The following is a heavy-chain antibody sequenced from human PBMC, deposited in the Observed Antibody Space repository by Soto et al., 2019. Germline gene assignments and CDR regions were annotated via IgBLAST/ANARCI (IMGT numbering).Heavy chain of an antibody. D-gene: IGHD3-22*01. V-gene: IGHV1-2*04. Sequence: RASVKVSCKASGYTFTGYYMHWVRQAPGQGLEWMGWINPNSGGTNYAQKFQGWVTMTRDTSISTAYMELSRLRSDDTAVYYCARDRGRYYYDSSGSRYYYYYGMDVWGQGTTVTVS. J-gene: IGHJ6*02. CDR3: ARDRGRYYYDSSGSRYYYYYGMDV. CDR2: INPNSGGT. CDR1: GYTFTGYY.